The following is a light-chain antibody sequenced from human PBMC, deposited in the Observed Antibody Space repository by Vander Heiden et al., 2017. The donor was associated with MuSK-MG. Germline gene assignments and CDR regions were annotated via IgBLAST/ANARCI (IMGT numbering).Light chain of an antibody. V-gene: IGKV3D-15*01. CDR1: QSVSSN. CDR3: QQFPLLT. J-gene: IGKJ4*01. Sequence: EIVMTQSPATLSVSPGERDTLSCRASQSVSSNLAWYQQKPGQAPRLLIYGASTRATGIPARFSGSGSGTEFTLTISSLQSEDFAVYYCQQFPLLTFGGGTKVEIK. CDR2: GAS.